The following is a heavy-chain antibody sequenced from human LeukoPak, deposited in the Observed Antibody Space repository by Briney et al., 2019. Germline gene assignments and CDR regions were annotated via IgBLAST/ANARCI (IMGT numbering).Heavy chain of an antibody. CDR1: GGSISSYY. CDR3: ARDGDENWFDP. J-gene: IGHJ5*02. D-gene: IGHD2-21*02. CDR2: IYYSGST. Sequence: PSETLSLTCTVSGGSISSYYWSWIRQPPGKGLEWIGYIYYSGSTNYNPSLKSRVTISVDTSKNQFSLKLSSVTAAGTAVYYCARDGDENWFDPWGQGTLVTVSS. V-gene: IGHV4-59*01.